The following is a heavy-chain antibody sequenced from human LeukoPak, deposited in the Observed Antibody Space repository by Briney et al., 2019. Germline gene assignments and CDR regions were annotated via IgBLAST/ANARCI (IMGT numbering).Heavy chain of an antibody. V-gene: IGHV1-69*01. Sequence: ASVKVSCKASGGTFSSYAISWVRQAHGQGLEWMGGIIPIFGTANYAQKFQGRVTITADESTSTAYMELSSLRSEDTAVYYCASSSGYQNWFDPWGQGTLVTVSS. CDR2: IIPIFGTA. CDR1: GGTFSSYA. CDR3: ASSSGYQNWFDP. J-gene: IGHJ5*02. D-gene: IGHD3-22*01.